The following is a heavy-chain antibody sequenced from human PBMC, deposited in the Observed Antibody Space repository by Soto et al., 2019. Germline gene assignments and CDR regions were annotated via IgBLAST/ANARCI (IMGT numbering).Heavy chain of an antibody. CDR3: ARGLALWYFDL. V-gene: IGHV3-33*01. J-gene: IGHJ2*01. CDR1: GFTFSSYG. Sequence: ESGGGVVQPGRSLRLSCAASGFTFSSYGMHWVRQAPGKGLEWVAVIWYDGSNKYYADSVKGRFTISRDNSKNTLYLQMNSLRAEDTAVYYCARGLALWYFDLWGRGTLVTVSS. CDR2: IWYDGSNK.